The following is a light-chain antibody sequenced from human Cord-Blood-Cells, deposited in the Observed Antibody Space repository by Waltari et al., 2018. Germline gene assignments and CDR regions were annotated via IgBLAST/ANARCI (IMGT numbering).Light chain of an antibody. Sequence: QSALTQPRSVSGSPGQSVTISCTGTSSDVGGYNYVSWYQQHPGKAPKLMIYDVSKRPSGVPDRFSGSKSCNTASLTISGLQAEDEADYYCCSYAGSYTLVFGTGTKVTVL. CDR2: DVS. CDR1: SSDVGGYNY. J-gene: IGLJ1*01. CDR3: CSYAGSYTLV. V-gene: IGLV2-11*01.